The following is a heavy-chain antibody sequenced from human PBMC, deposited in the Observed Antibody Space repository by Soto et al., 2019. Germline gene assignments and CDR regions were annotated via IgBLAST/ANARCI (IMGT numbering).Heavy chain of an antibody. V-gene: IGHV4-39*01. D-gene: IGHD4-17*01. CDR1: GGSIRNSNYY. Sequence: QLQLQESGPGLVRPSETLSLTCTVSGGSIRNSNYYWGWIRQPPGKGLEWIGTIYYSGNTYYNPSLKSRVTISVDTSRNHFSLKLTSVTAADTAVYYCARHFDYGLDAFDIWGQGTMVTVSS. J-gene: IGHJ3*02. CDR3: ARHFDYGLDAFDI. CDR2: IYYSGNT.